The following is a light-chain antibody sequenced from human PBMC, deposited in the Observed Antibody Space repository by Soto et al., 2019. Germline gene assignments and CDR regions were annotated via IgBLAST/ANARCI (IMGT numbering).Light chain of an antibody. J-gene: IGLJ2*01. CDR2: EVS. V-gene: IGLV2-14*01. CDR1: SSDVGGYNY. Sequence: QSALTQPASVSGSPGQSITISCTGTSSDVGGYNYVSWYQQYPGKAPKLMIYEVSNRPSGVSNRFSGSKSGNTASVTISGLQAEDEADYYCSSYTSSSTLVVFGGGTKVTVL. CDR3: SSYTSSSTLVV.